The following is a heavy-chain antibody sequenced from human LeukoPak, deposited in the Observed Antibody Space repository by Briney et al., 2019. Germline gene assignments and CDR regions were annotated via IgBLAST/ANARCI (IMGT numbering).Heavy chain of an antibody. V-gene: IGHV1-18*01. CDR2: ISAYNGNT. CDR3: ARDELSRGYSYGFDY. J-gene: IGHJ4*02. Sequence: ASVKVSCKASGYTFTSYGISWVRQAPGQGLEWMGWISAYNGNTNYAQKLQGRVTMTTDTSTRTAYMELRSLRSDDTAVYYCARDELSRGYSYGFDYWGQGTLVTVSS. D-gene: IGHD5-18*01. CDR1: GYTFTSYG.